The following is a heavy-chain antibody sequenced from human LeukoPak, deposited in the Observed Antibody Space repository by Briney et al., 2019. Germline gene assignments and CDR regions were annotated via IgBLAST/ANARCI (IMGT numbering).Heavy chain of an antibody. CDR2: ISGSGGST. D-gene: IGHD3-10*01. CDR3: ARDKAAVRGVIYNWFDP. J-gene: IGHJ5*02. Sequence: PGGSLRLSCAASGFTFSSYAMSWVRQAPGKGLEWVSAISGSGGSTYYADSVKGRFTISRDNSKNTLYLQMNSLRAEDTAVYYCARDKAAVRGVIYNWFDPWGQGTLVTVSS. V-gene: IGHV3-23*01. CDR1: GFTFSSYA.